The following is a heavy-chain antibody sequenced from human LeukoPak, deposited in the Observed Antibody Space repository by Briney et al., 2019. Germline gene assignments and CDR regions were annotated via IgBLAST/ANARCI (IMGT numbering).Heavy chain of an antibody. V-gene: IGHV3-21*01. CDR3: ARTGQQLVGDNWFDP. J-gene: IGHJ5*02. CDR1: GFTFRSYS. CDR2: ISSSSSYI. D-gene: IGHD6-13*01. Sequence: GGSLRLSCAASGFTFRSYSMNWVRQAPGKGLEWVSSISSSSSYIYYADSVKGRFTISRDNAKNSLYLQMNSLRAEDTAVYYCARTGQQLVGDNWFDPWGQGTLVTVSS.